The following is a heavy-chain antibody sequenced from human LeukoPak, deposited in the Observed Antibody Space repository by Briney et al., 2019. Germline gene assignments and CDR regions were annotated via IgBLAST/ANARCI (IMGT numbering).Heavy chain of an antibody. CDR2: INHSGST. D-gene: IGHD3-22*01. CDR1: GGSISSYY. CDR3: ASKRDDSSGYYHY. J-gene: IGHJ4*02. Sequence: PSETLSLTCIVSGGSISSYYWSWIRQPPGKGLEWIGEINHSGSTNYNPSLKSRVTISVDTSKNQFSLKLSSVTAADTAVYYCASKRDDSSGYYHYWGQGTLVTVSS. V-gene: IGHV4-34*01.